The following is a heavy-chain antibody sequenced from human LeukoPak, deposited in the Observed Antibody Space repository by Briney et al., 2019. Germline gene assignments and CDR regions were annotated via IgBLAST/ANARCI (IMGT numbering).Heavy chain of an antibody. V-gene: IGHV4-39*01. J-gene: IGHJ4*02. CDR1: GGSISSSSYY. Sequence: PSETLSLTCTVSGGSISSSSYYWGWIRQPPGKGLEWIGSIYYSGSTYYNPSLKSRVTISADTSKNQFSLQLSSVTAAYTAVCYWAGPCPRRGVMWGQEPLVTVSS. CDR3: AGPCPRRGVM. D-gene: IGHD3-10*01. CDR2: IYYSGST.